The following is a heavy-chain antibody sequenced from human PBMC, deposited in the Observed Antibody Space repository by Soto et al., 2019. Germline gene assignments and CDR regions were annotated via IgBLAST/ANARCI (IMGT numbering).Heavy chain of an antibody. D-gene: IGHD6-13*01. V-gene: IGHV4-61*01. Sequence: LVTLSLTCSVSGGTVGSGSYYWSCIRQTPGKGLEWIGYIHYSGSTNYNPSLKSRVTISVDTSKNQFSLKLSSVTAADTAVYYCARVGAAAATRDYYSVMDVRRHGTTVTVSS. CDR3: ARVGAAAATRDYYSVMDV. CDR2: IHYSGST. CDR1: GGTVGSGSYY. J-gene: IGHJ6*02.